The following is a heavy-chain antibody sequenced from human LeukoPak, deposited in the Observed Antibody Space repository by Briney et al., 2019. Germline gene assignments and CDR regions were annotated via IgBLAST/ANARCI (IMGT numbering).Heavy chain of an antibody. Sequence: SETLSLTCAVSGDSLTYYYWSWIRQSPGKGLVWIGYIFYKGSANYNPPLKGRVTIPLGTSKKHFSLKLTSVTAADTAVYYCARNGPYSGSQNYYYFDYWGQGILVTVSS. CDR3: ARNGPYSGSQNYYYFDY. D-gene: IGHD5-12*01. CDR2: IFYKGSA. CDR1: GDSLTYYY. J-gene: IGHJ4*02. V-gene: IGHV4-59*01.